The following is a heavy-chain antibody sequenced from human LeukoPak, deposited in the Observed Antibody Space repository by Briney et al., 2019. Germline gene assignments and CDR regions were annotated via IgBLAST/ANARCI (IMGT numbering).Heavy chain of an antibody. Sequence: GGSLRLSCAASGFTFDDYAMHWVRQAPGKGLEWVSLISGDGGSTYYADSVKGRFTISRDNSKNSLYLQMNSLRTEDTALYYCANDNHSGSYGYWGQGTLVTVSS. CDR1: GFTFDDYA. V-gene: IGHV3-43*02. CDR3: ANDNHSGSYGY. J-gene: IGHJ4*02. CDR2: ISGDGGST. D-gene: IGHD1-26*01.